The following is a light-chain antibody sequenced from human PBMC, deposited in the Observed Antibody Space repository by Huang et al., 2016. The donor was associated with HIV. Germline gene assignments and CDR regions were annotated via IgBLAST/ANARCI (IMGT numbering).Light chain of an antibody. CDR1: QDVSNY. V-gene: IGKV1-8*01. Sequence: AIRITQSPSSLSASTGDRVTITCRATQDVSNYLAWYHQKAGEAPKLLTYAASTLHSSVPSRFSGNGSGTDFTLTISCLQSEDVATYYCHQYYDYPHTFGQGTRLDI. J-gene: IGKJ5*01. CDR2: AAS. CDR3: HQYYDYPHT.